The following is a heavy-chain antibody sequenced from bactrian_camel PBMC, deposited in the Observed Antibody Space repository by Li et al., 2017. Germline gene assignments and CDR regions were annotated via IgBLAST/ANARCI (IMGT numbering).Heavy chain of an antibody. CDR3: ATDSVTIATMTSLAAGYNY. D-gene: IGHD4*01. J-gene: IGHJ4*01. CDR2: QRDAAT. Sequence: DVQLVESGGGSVQAGGSLRLSCEASRPQPQDTASLYTFDSACMGWFRQAPGKEPEGVAAQRDAATYDADSVKGRFTISQDNAKNTMNLQMNSLTSEDTAVYFSATDSVTIATMTSLAAGYNYWGQGTQVTVS. V-gene: IGHV3S31*01. CDR1: RPQPQDTASLYTFDSAC.